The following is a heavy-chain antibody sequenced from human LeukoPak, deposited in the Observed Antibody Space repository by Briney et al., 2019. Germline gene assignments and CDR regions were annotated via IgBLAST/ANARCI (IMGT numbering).Heavy chain of an antibody. D-gene: IGHD5-12*01. CDR2: IKQDGSEK. CDR1: GFTFSSYW. J-gene: IGHJ4*02. Sequence: SGGSLRLSCAASGFTFSSYWMSWVRQAPGKGLEWVANIKQDGSEKYYVDSVKGRFTISRDNAKNSLYLQMNSLRAEDTAVYYCARGDSGYDFIYFDYWGQGTLVTVSS. CDR3: ARGDSGYDFIYFDY. V-gene: IGHV3-7*01.